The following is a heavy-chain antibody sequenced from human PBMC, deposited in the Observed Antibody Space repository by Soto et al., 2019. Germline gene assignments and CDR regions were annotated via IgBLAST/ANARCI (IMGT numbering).Heavy chain of an antibody. CDR1: GFTFNNYG. J-gene: IGHJ4*02. CDR3: TRAAIKGELLDY. V-gene: IGHV3-33*01. Sequence: QVQLVESGGGVVQPGRSLRLSCAASGFTFNNYGMHWVRQAPGKGLEWVALIWHDGSNKGYADSVKGRFTISRDNSKNTLTLQMNSLIVEHTAVYYCTRAAIKGELLDYWGQGTQVTVSS. CDR2: IWHDGSNK. D-gene: IGHD1-26*01.